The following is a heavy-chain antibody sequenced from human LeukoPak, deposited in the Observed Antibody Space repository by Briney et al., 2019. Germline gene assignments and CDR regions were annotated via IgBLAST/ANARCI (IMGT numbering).Heavy chain of an antibody. CDR3: ARTCSSSSCYMVH. V-gene: IGHV1-18*01. CDR1: GYTFANFG. D-gene: IGHD2-2*02. J-gene: IGHJ4*02. Sequence: ASVKVSCKASGYTFANFGITWVRQAPGQGLEWMGWISADNGKTNYAQNLQGRVTLTTDTSTSTAYMELRSLRSDDTALYYCARTCSSSSCYMVHWGKGTLVTVSS. CDR2: ISADNGKT.